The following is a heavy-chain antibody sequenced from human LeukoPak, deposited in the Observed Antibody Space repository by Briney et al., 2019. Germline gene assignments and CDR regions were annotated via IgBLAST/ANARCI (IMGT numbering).Heavy chain of an antibody. Sequence: ASVKVSCKASGYTFTGYYMHWVRQAPGQGLEWMGWINPNSGGTNYAQKFQGRVTMTRDTSISTAYMELRRLRSDDTAVYYCASPSGYYLDYYYYGMDVWGQGTTVTVSS. D-gene: IGHD3-22*01. CDR1: GYTFTGYY. V-gene: IGHV1-2*02. J-gene: IGHJ6*02. CDR3: ASPSGYYLDYYYYGMDV. CDR2: INPNSGGT.